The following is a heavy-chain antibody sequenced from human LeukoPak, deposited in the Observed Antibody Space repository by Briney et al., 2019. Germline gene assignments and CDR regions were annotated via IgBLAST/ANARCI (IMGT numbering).Heavy chain of an antibody. D-gene: IGHD3-9*01. CDR3: ARDHVKILRYSLMDV. J-gene: IGHJ6*02. CDR2: ISYDGSNK. V-gene: IGHV3-30*01. CDR1: GFTFSSYA. Sequence: GGSLRLSCAASGFTFSSYAMHWVRQAPGKGLEWVAVISYDGSNKYYADSVKGRFTISRDNSKNTLYLQMNSLRSDDTAVYYCARDHVKILRYSLMDVWGQGTTVTVSS.